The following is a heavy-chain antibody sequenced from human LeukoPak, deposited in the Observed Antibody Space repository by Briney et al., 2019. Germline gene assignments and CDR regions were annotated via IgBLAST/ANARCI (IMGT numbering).Heavy chain of an antibody. CDR2: IYSGGST. CDR1: GFTVSSNY. CDR3: ARARGNKYSYEIYYYYYGMDV. J-gene: IGHJ6*02. V-gene: IGHV3-53*04. Sequence: GGSLRLSCAASGFTVSSNYMSWVRQAPGKGLEWVSVIYSGGSTYYADSVKGRFTISRHNSKNTLYLQMNSLRAEDTAVYYCARARGNKYSYEIYYYYYGMDVWGQGTTVTVSS. D-gene: IGHD5-18*01.